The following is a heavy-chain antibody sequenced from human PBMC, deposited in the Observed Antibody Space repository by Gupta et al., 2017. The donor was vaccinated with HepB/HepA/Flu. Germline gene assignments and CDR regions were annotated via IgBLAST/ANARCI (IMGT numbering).Heavy chain of an antibody. D-gene: IGHD5-12*01. CDR2: IYSGGST. CDR3: AKHDNWLHFMSY. J-gene: IGHJ4*02. Sequence: QLQRQESGPGLVKPSETLSLSCAVSGGSISNSSRFWVWIRQPPGKGLEWIGSIYSGGSTHYNPSLKSRVTISLDTSKNQFSLKLSSVTAADTAVYYCAKHDNWLHFMSYWGQGTQVTVSS. CDR1: GGSISNSSRF. V-gene: IGHV4-39*01.